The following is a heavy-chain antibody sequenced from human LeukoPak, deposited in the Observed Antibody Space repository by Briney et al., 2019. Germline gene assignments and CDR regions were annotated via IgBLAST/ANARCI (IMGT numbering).Heavy chain of an antibody. CDR1: GGSFSGYY. CDR3: ATARAGAAFRWFDP. Sequence: SETVSLTCAVYGGSFSGYYWSWIRQPPGKGLEWIGEINHSGSTNYNPSLKSRVTISVDTSKNQFSLKLSSVTAADTAVYYCATARAGAAFRWFDPWGQGTLVTVSS. CDR2: INHSGST. D-gene: IGHD6-19*01. V-gene: IGHV4-34*01. J-gene: IGHJ5*02.